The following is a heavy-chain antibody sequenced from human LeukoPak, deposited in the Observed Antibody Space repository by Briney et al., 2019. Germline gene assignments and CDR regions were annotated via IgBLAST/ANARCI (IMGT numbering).Heavy chain of an antibody. V-gene: IGHV1-8*03. CDR2: MSPNSGNT. D-gene: IGHD3-16*02. Sequence: ASVKVSCKASGYTFTSYDINWVRQATGQGLEWMGWMSPNSGNTGYAQKFQGRVTITRNTSISTAYMELSSLRSEDTAVYYCARLIDGWYYMDVWGKGTTVTVSS. CDR3: ARLIDGWYYMDV. J-gene: IGHJ6*03. CDR1: GYTFTSYD.